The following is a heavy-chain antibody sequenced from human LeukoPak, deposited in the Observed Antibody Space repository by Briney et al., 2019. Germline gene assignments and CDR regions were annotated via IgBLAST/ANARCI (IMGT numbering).Heavy chain of an antibody. CDR1: GGSFSGYY. Sequence: SETLSLTCAVYGGSFSGYYWSWIRQPPGKWLEWIGEINHSGSTNYNPSRKSRVTISVDTSKNQFSLKLSSVTAADTSVYYCASSYGSGAEYYYYMDVWGKGTTVTISS. D-gene: IGHD3-10*01. CDR3: ASSYGSGAEYYYYMDV. J-gene: IGHJ6*03. V-gene: IGHV4-34*01. CDR2: INHSGST.